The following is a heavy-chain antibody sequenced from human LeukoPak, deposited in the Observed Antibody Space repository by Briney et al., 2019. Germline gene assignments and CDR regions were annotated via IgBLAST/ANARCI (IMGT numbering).Heavy chain of an antibody. CDR2: VYYTGNT. CDR1: GGSINYYY. J-gene: IGHJ4*02. Sequence: SETLSLTCTVSGGSINYYYWSWIRQPPGKGLEWIGYVYYTGNTNYNPSLKSRVTMSVDTSKNQFSLKLSSVTAADTAINYCARLGSYFDYWGQGTLVTVSS. V-gene: IGHV4-59*01. CDR3: ARLGSYFDY. D-gene: IGHD1-26*01.